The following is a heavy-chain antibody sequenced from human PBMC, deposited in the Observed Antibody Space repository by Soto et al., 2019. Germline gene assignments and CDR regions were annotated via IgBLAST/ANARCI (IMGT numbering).Heavy chain of an antibody. CDR2: IYWDEDK. Sequence: QITLKESGPTLVKPTQPLTLTCTFSGFSLSTSGVGVGWIRQPPGKALEWLALIYWDEDKRYSPSLNTRHTTTKYLSKNQVVPTMTTMDPVDTATFYWARPPYCDILTGYYRDYSGQGTLVTLSS. D-gene: IGHD3-9*01. CDR3: ARPPYCDILTGYYRDY. J-gene: IGHJ4*02. V-gene: IGHV2-5*02. CDR1: GFSLSTSGVG.